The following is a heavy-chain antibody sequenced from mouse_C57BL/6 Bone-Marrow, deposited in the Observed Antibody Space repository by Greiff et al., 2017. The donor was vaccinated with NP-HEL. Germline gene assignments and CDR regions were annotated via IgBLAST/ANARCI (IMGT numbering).Heavy chain of an antibody. J-gene: IGHJ1*03. D-gene: IGHD1-1*01. V-gene: IGHV5-17*01. CDR2: ISSGSSTI. CDR1: GFTFSDYG. CDR3: ANYGSSGYFDV. Sequence: VQLKESVGGLVKPGGSLKLSCAASGFTFSDYGMHWVRQAPEKGLEWVAYISSGSSTIYYADTVKGRFTISRDNAKNTLFLQMTSLRSEDTAMYYCANYGSSGYFDVWGTGTTVTVSS.